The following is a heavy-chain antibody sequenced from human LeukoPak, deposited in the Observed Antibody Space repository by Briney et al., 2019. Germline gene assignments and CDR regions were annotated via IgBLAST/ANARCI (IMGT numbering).Heavy chain of an antibody. CDR2: MNPNSGNT. CDR1: GYTFTSYD. J-gene: IGHJ4*02. CDR3: ARGGLDCGGDCYSDYFDY. D-gene: IGHD2-21*01. V-gene: IGHV1-8*03. Sequence: GASVKVSCKASGYTFTSYDINWVRQATGQGLEWMGWMNPNSGNTGYAQKFQGRVTITRNTSISTAYMELSSLRSEDTAVYYCARGGLDCGGDCYSDYFDYWGQGTLVTVSS.